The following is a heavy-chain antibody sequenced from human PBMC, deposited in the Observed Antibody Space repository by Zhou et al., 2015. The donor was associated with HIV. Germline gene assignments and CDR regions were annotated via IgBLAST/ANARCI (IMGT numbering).Heavy chain of an antibody. Sequence: VQLVESGGGLVKPGGSLRLSCTASGFTFSDYFMVWIRLAPGKGLEWVSGINWNGGSTGYADSVKGRFTISRDNSKNTLSLQMNSLRADDTAVYYCARDPGLPNGMNVWGQGTTVTVSS. CDR2: INWNGGST. CDR1: GFTFSDYF. V-gene: IGHV3-20*04. CDR3: ARDPGLPNGMNV. J-gene: IGHJ6*02. D-gene: IGHD4-11*01.